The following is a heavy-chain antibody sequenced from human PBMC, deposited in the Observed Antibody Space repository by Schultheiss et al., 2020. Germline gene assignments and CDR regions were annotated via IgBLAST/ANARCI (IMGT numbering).Heavy chain of an antibody. D-gene: IGHD6-19*01. CDR2: IYYSGST. Sequence: SETLSLTCTVSGGSISSSSYYWGWIRQPPGKGLEWIGSIYYSGSTYYNPSLKSRVTISVDTSKNQFSLKLSSVTAADTAVYYCALGSGRYKEEYFQHWGQGTLVTVSS. CDR3: ALGSGRYKEEYFQH. J-gene: IGHJ1*01. CDR1: GGSISSSSYY. V-gene: IGHV4-39*01.